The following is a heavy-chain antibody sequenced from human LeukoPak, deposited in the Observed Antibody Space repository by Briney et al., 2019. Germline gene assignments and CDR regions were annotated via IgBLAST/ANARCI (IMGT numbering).Heavy chain of an antibody. CDR1: GFTFSIYA. V-gene: IGHV3-23*01. J-gene: IGHJ4*02. D-gene: IGHD2-15*01. CDR2: ISGRGGST. Sequence: PGGSLRLSCAASGFTFSIYAMSSVPEAPGKGLEWVSAISGRGGSTYYTDSVKGRFTISRDNSKNTLYMQMNSLRAEDTSVYYCADLILHAYWGQGTLVTVSS. CDR3: ADLILHAY.